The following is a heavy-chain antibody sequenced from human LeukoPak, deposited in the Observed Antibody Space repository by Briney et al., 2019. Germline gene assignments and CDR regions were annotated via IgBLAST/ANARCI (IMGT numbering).Heavy chain of an antibody. CDR2: IYYSGST. V-gene: IGHV4-59*08. D-gene: IGHD5-24*01. CDR3: ARGARAGYNLEPFDY. CDR1: GGSMSSYY. J-gene: IGHJ4*02. Sequence: PSETLSLTCTVAGGSMSSYYCSWIRQPPGKGLEWIGYIYYSGSTKYNPSLKRRVTISVDTSKNQFSLQLRSVTAADTAVYYCARGARAGYNLEPFDYWGQGTLVTVSS.